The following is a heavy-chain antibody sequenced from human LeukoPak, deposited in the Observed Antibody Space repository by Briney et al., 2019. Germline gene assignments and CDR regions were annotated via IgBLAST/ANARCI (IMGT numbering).Heavy chain of an antibody. CDR2: IYYSGST. Sequence: PSETLSLTCTVSGGSISSSSYYWGWIRQPPGKGLEWIGSIYYSGSTYYNPSLKSRVTISVDTSKNQFSLKLSSVTAADTAVYYCAADTAAVFFDYWGQGTPVTVSS. CDR1: GGSISSSSYY. D-gene: IGHD6-13*01. CDR3: AADTAAVFFDY. V-gene: IGHV4-39*01. J-gene: IGHJ4*02.